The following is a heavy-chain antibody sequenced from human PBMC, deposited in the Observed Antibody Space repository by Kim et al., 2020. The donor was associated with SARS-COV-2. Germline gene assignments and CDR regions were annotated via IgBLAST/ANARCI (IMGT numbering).Heavy chain of an antibody. CDR1: GGSISSSSYY. CDR2: IYYSGST. Sequence: SETLSLTCTVSGGSISSSSYYWGWIRQPPGKGLEWIGSIYYSGSTYYNPSLKSRVTISVDTSKNQFSLKLSSVTAADTAVYYCARSLLLYDFWSGYYVGYLDYWGQGTLVTVSS. D-gene: IGHD3-3*01. V-gene: IGHV4-39*01. CDR3: ARSLLLYDFWSGYYVGYLDY. J-gene: IGHJ4*02.